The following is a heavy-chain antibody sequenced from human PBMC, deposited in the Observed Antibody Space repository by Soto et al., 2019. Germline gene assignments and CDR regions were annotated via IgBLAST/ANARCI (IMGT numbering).Heavy chain of an antibody. J-gene: IGHJ4*02. Sequence: PGGSLRLSCAASGFTFSSYGMHWVRQAPGKGLEWVAVISYDGSNKYYADSVKGRFTISRDNSKNTLYLQMNSLRAEDTAVYYCAKGLADFDYWGQGTLVTVSS. CDR1: GFTFSSYG. CDR2: ISYDGSNK. V-gene: IGHV3-30*18. CDR3: AKGLADFDY. D-gene: IGHD3-3*02.